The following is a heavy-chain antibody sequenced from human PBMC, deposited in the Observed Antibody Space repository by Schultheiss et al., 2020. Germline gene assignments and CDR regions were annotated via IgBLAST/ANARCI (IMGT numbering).Heavy chain of an antibody. CDR1: GGSISSYY. CDR3: ARVLQSVGIDY. J-gene: IGHJ4*02. Sequence: SETLSLTCTVSGGSISSYYWSWIRQPPGKGLEWIGYIYYSGSTNYNPSLKSRVTMSVDTSKNQFSLKLSSVTPADTAVYYCARVLQSVGIDYWGQGSLVTVSS. D-gene: IGHD2/OR15-2a*01. CDR2: IYYSGST. V-gene: IGHV4-59*01.